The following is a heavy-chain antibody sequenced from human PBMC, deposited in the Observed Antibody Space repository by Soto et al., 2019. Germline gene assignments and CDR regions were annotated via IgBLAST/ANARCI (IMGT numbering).Heavy chain of an antibody. V-gene: IGHV1-18*04. CDR3: ARSYSTIAWFDP. D-gene: IGHD2-2*01. Sequence: GASVKVSCKASGYTFTSFGISWVRQAPGQGLEWMGWISTYNDNTNYAQKVQGRVTMTTGTSTSTAYMELRSLRSDDAAVYYCARSYSTIAWFDPWGQGTLVTVSS. CDR1: GYTFTSFG. CDR2: ISTYNDNT. J-gene: IGHJ5*02.